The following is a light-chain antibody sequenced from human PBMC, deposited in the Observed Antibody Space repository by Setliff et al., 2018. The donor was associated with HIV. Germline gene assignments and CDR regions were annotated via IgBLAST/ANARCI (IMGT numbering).Light chain of an antibody. J-gene: IGLJ1*01. V-gene: IGLV2-14*03. CDR1: SSDVGGYTY. CDR3: TSYTSSNIYV. Sequence: QSVLTQPASVSGSPGQSITISCTGTSSDVGGYTYVSWYQQHSGKAPKLMIYDVTERPSGVSNRFSGSKSGNTASLTISGLQAEDEADYYCTSYTSSNIYVFATGTKVTVL. CDR2: DVT.